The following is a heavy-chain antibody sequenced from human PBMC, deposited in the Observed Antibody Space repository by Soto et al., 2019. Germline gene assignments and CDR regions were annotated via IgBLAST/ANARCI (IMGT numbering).Heavy chain of an antibody. CDR2: INSNGDST. Sequence: EVQLLESGGGLVQPGGSLRLSCVASGFTFSRYVMSWVRQAPGKGLEWVSTINSNGDSTYYADSVKGRFTISRDNSKTSLYLQMNSLRDEDTAVYYCARVPDLDYCSRTSCLYYFDYWGQGALVTVSS. CDR1: GFTFSRYV. J-gene: IGHJ4*02. V-gene: IGHV3-23*01. D-gene: IGHD2-2*01. CDR3: ARVPDLDYCSRTSCLYYFDY.